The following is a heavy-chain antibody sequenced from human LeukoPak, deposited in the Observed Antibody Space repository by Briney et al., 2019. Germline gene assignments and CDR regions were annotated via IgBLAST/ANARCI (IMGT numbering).Heavy chain of an antibody. J-gene: IGHJ2*01. CDR2: ISYGGNNE. CDR1: GFTFDNYA. V-gene: IGHV3-30-3*01. CDR3: AKDRTVGASYWYFDL. D-gene: IGHD1-26*01. Sequence: GRSLSLSCAASGFTFDNYAMHWVRQAPAKGLEWVAVISYGGNNEFYANSVKGRFTISRDNSKNTVYLHMNTLRAEDTAIYYCAKDRTVGASYWYFDLWGRGTLVTVSS.